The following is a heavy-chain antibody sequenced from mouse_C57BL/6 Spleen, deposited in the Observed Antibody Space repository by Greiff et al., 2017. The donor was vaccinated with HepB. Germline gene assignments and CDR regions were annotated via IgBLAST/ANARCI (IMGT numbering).Heavy chain of an antibody. V-gene: IGHV5-17*01. Sequence: EVKLVESGGGLVKPGGSLKLSCAASGFTFSDYGMHWVRQAPEKGLEWVAYISSGSSTIYYADTVKGRFTISRDNAKNTLFLQMTSLRSEDTAMYYCAREDLWYFDVWGTGTTVTVSS. J-gene: IGHJ1*03. CDR1: GFTFSDYG. CDR3: AREDLWYFDV. CDR2: ISSGSSTI.